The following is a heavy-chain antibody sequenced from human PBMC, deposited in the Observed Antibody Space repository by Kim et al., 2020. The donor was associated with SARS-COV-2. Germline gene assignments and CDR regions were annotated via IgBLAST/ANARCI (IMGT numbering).Heavy chain of an antibody. CDR1: GASISSNEYF. Sequence: SETLSLTCTVSGASISSNEYFWSWIRHHPGKGLEWIGYVYSSGSTYYNPSLRSRVSISVDTSKNQFSLKLSSVTAADTAVYYCARLRFSHNSAPFDYWGPGTLVTVSS. CDR3: ARLRFSHNSAPFDY. CDR2: VYSSGST. V-gene: IGHV4-31*03. D-gene: IGHD3-22*01. J-gene: IGHJ4*02.